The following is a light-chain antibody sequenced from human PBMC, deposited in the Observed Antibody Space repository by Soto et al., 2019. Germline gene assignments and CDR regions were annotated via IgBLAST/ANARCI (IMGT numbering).Light chain of an antibody. V-gene: IGLV2-8*01. CDR3: SSYAGSYSWV. CDR1: SSDVGTYNR. J-gene: IGLJ3*02. Sequence: QSVLTQPPSASGSPGQSVTISCTGTSSDVGTYNRVSWYQQHPDKAPKLMIYEVNERPSGVPDRFSGSKSGNTASLTVSGLQADDEADYYCSSYAGSYSWVFGGGTKVTVL. CDR2: EVN.